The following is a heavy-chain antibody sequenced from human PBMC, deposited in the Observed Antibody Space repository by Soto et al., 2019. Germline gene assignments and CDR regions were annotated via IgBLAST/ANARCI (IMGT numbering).Heavy chain of an antibody. CDR2: MNPNSGNT. CDR1: GYTFTSYY. CDR3: ARASGTKGDYPTYDYIRGSYRNDY. J-gene: IGHJ4*02. V-gene: IGHV1-8*03. D-gene: IGHD3-16*02. Sequence: ASVKVSCKASGYTFTSYYMHWVRQATGQGLEWMGWMNPNSGNTGYAQKFQGRVTITRDTSASTAYMELSSLRSEDTAVYYCARASGTKGDYPTYDYIRGSYRNDYWGQGTLVTVSS.